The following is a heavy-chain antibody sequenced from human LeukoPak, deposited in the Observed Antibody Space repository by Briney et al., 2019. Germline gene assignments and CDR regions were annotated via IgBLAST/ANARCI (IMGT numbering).Heavy chain of an antibody. J-gene: IGHJ4*02. CDR2: IYYSRST. D-gene: IGHD6-19*01. CDR1: GVSFTSYY. Sequence: SGTLCLSCTVSGVSFTSYYRSWVRQPPGPGLEWIWNIYYSRSTNYHPSLNSRITISVDTCKTQSSLKLRSVTAADTAVYYCARPYRIGWHGSFDYWGQGSLVTVSS. V-gene: IGHV4-59*08. CDR3: ARPYRIGWHGSFDY.